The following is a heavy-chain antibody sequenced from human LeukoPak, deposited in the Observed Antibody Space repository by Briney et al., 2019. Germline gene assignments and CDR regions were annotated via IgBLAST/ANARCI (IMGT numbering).Heavy chain of an antibody. CDR1: GFTFSNYA. V-gene: IGHV3-23*01. CDR2: ISGSGETT. CDR3: AKDLQAATIMSAFDI. Sequence: GGSLRLSCVASGFTFSNYAMNWIRQGPGEGLEWVSIISGSGETTYYAESVKGRFTISRDNSKHTLYLQMNSLRAEDTAVYYCAKDLQAATIMSAFDIWGLGTVVSVSS. D-gene: IGHD3-10*01. J-gene: IGHJ3*02.